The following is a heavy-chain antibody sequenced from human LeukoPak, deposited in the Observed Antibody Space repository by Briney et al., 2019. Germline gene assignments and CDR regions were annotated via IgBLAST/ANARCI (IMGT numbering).Heavy chain of an antibody. CDR1: GXSISSYX. Sequence: SXTXXVSGXSISSYXXXWVRQPPRKGLEYIGYILTSGSTNYNPSLKSRVSISEDTSKNQFSLKLSSVTAADTAVYFCARLRVSGSYLYYFDNWGQGTLVTVSS. D-gene: IGHD1-26*01. V-gene: IGHV4-4*09. CDR2: ILTSGST. J-gene: IGHJ4*02. CDR3: ARLRVSGSYLYYFDN.